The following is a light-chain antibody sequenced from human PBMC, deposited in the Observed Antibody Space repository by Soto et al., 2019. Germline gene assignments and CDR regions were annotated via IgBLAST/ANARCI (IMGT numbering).Light chain of an antibody. CDR3: QQLYIFPLT. J-gene: IGKJ5*01. CDR2: AAS. V-gene: IGKV1-9*01. Sequence: DIHLTQSPSFLSASVGDRVTITCRASQGISSFLAWYQQKPGKAPNLLMYAASTLQSGVPSRFSGGESGTEYTLTISNLQPEDSATYYCQQLYIFPLTFGQGTRLEIK. CDR1: QGISSF.